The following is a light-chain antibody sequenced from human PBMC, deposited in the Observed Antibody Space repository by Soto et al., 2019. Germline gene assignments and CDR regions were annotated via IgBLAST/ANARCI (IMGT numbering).Light chain of an antibody. CDR3: QQYHSYPVT. Sequence: DIQMTQSPSSLSASVGDTVTITCRASQGINDFLAWFQQKPGKAPKPLISAASSLQSGVPSKFSGRGSDRDFTLTISSLQPEDSATYYCQQYHSYPVTFGGGTKVEIK. V-gene: IGKV1-16*02. J-gene: IGKJ4*01. CDR2: AAS. CDR1: QGINDF.